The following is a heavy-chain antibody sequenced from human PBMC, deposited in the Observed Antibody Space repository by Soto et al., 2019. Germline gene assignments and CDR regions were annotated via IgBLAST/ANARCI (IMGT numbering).Heavy chain of an antibody. CDR1: GGSISSYY. CDR2: IYYSGTT. D-gene: IGHD4-17*01. J-gene: IGHJ4*02. V-gene: IGHV4-59*01. CDR3: ARDSGYGDPFDY. Sequence: PSETLSLTWTVSGGSISSYYWSWIRQPPGKGLEWIGYIYYSGTTNYNPSLKSRVTISVDTSKNQFSLKLNSVTAADTAVYYCARDSGYGDPFDYWGQGTLVTVSS.